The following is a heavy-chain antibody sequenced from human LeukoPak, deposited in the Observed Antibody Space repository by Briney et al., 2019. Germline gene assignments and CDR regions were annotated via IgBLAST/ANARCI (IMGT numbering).Heavy chain of an antibody. CDR1: GYTFTSYY. CDR3: ASYGGRQDYYDSSGYYYVGWFDP. Sequence: RASVKVSCKASGYTFTSYYMHWVRQAPGQGLEWMGGIIPIFGTANYAQKFQGRVTITADKSTSTAYMELSSLRSEDTAVYYCASYGGRQDYYDSSGYYYVGWFDPWGQGTLVTVSS. CDR2: IIPIFGTA. V-gene: IGHV1-69*06. J-gene: IGHJ5*02. D-gene: IGHD3-22*01.